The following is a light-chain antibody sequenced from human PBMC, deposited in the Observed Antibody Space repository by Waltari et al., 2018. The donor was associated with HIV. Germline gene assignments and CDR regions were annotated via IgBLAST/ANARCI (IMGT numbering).Light chain of an antibody. V-gene: IGLV3-1*01. Sequence: SYELTQPPSVSVSPGQTARITCSGNKLGHPFVCWYQQRPGQSPVVVMYQDSRRPSGIPERFSGSNSGNTATLTISGTQAMDEADYYCQAWGSSPVFGGGTKLTVL. CDR3: QAWGSSPV. CDR2: QDS. CDR1: KLGHPF. J-gene: IGLJ2*01.